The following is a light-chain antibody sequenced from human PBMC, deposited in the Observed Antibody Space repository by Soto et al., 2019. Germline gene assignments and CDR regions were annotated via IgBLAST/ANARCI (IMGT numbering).Light chain of an antibody. V-gene: IGKV3-20*01. CDR3: QQYANSPLT. CDR2: GAS. Sequence: EIVLTQSPGILSLSPGEGATLSCRASQSVSSSYLAWYQQKPGQAPRLLIYGASSRATGIPDRFSGSGSGTDFTLTISGLEPEDFAVYYCQQYANSPLTFGPGTKVDIK. J-gene: IGKJ3*01. CDR1: QSVSSSY.